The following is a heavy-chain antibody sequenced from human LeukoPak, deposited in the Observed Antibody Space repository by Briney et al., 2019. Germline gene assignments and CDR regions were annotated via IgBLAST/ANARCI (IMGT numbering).Heavy chain of an antibody. Sequence: TGGSLRLSCAASEFTVSSNYMSWVRQAPGKGLEWVAIIYAGGTTHYADSVKGRFTISRDNSRNTLYLQMNILRAEDTAVYYCARAPTITTIFDCWGQGTLVTVSS. CDR3: ARAPTITTIFDC. D-gene: IGHD4-11*01. CDR2: IYAGGTT. J-gene: IGHJ4*02. CDR1: EFTVSSNY. V-gene: IGHV3-66*01.